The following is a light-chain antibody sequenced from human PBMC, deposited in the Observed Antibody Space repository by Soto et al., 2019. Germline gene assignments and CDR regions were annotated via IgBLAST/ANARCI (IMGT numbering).Light chain of an antibody. Sequence: EIVMTQSPATLSVSPGERATLSCRASQSVSSNLAWYQQKSGQAPRLLIYGASTRATGIPARFSGSGSGKEFTLTISSLKSEDFAVYFCQQFNNWPQTFGQGTKVDIK. J-gene: IGKJ1*01. CDR1: QSVSSN. V-gene: IGKV3-15*01. CDR2: GAS. CDR3: QQFNNWPQT.